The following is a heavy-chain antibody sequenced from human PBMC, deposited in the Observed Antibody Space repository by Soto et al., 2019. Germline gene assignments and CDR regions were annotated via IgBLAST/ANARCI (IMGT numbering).Heavy chain of an antibody. J-gene: IGHJ4*02. V-gene: IGHV3-30*18. Sequence: QVQLVESGGGVVQPGRSLRLSCAASGFTFSSYGIHWVRQAPGKGLEWVAVISYDGSNRYYADSVKGRVTISRDNSKNTLYLKMYSLIAEDTAVYYCAKGGYYDSSGYLCWLDYWGQGTLVTVSS. D-gene: IGHD3-22*01. CDR2: ISYDGSNR. CDR3: AKGGYYDSSGYLCWLDY. CDR1: GFTFSSYG.